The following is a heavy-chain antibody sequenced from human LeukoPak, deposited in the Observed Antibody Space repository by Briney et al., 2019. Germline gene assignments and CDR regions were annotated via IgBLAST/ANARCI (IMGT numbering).Heavy chain of an antibody. CDR2: ISGGGGAT. CDR3: AKESKYSGSIRNSDY. V-gene: IGHV3-23*01. D-gene: IGHD6-13*01. J-gene: IGHJ4*02. Sequence: GGSLRLSCVASEFTFSNYAMNWVRQAPGMGLEWVSAISGGGGATYYADSVKGRFTTSRDNFKNTLYLQMNSLRPEDTAVYFCAKESKYSGSIRNSDYWGQGTLVTVSS. CDR1: EFTFSNYA.